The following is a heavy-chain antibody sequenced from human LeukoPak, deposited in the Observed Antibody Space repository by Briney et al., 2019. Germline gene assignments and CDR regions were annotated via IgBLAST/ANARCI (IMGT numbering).Heavy chain of an antibody. Sequence: SETLSLTCTVSGGSISSYYWSWIRQPPGKGLEWIGYIYYSGSTNYNPSLKSRVTISVDTSKNQFSLKLSSVTAADTAVYYCARALTEAGGTFDYWGQGTLVTVSS. V-gene: IGHV4-59*01. J-gene: IGHJ4*02. CDR2: IYYSGST. CDR1: GGSISSYY. CDR3: ARALTEAGGTFDY. D-gene: IGHD6-19*01.